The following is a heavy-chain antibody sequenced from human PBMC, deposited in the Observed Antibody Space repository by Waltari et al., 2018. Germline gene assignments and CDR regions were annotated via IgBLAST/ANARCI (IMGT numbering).Heavy chain of an antibody. J-gene: IGHJ6*04. CDR1: GVSFTGDY. CDR3: ARHLGGSRGMDV. D-gene: IGHD1-26*01. Sequence: QVQLQQWGAGLLMPSETLSLTCDVYGVSFTGDYRIWVRQSPGKGLEWIGEISHYGSTKYNPSLKSRVTISLHTSKNQFSLNLTSVTAADTAVYYCARHLGGSRGMDVWGKGTTVTVSS. V-gene: IGHV4-34*01. CDR2: ISHYGST.